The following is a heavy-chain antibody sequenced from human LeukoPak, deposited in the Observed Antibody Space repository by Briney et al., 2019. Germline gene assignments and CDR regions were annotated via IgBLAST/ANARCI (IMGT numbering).Heavy chain of an antibody. V-gene: IGHV1-8*01. Sequence: GASVKLSCKASGYTFTSYDINWVRQATGQGLEWMGWMNPNSGNTGYAQKFQGRVTMTRNTSISTAYMELSSLRSEDTAVYYCARGLVPGYSSGWYNYYGMDVWGQGTTVTVSS. CDR1: GYTFTSYD. CDR2: MNPNSGNT. J-gene: IGHJ6*02. D-gene: IGHD6-19*01. CDR3: ARGLVPGYSSGWYNYYGMDV.